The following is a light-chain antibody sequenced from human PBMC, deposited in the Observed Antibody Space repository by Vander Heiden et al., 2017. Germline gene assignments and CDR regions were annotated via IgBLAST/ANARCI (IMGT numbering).Light chain of an antibody. Sequence: SYVVTQPPSVSVAPGQTARITCGGDNIEAKSVHWYQQKAGRAPVLVVYDDSDRPSGIPERFSGSNSGNTATLTITRVEAGDEADYFCQVWDSTSDHFVIFGGGTRLAVL. J-gene: IGLJ2*01. CDR3: QVWDSTSDHFVI. CDR1: NIEAKS. V-gene: IGLV3-21*02. CDR2: DDS.